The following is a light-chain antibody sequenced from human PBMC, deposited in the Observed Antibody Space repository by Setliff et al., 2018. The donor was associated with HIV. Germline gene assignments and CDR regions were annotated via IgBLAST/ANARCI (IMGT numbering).Light chain of an antibody. CDR1: TGDVGAYNY. Sequence: QSVLTQPASVSGSPGQSITISCTGTTGDVGAYNYVSWYQQHPGKVPKLIIYEVSNRPSGISNRFSGSKSGSTASLTISGLQAEDEADYYCSSFTTTNTPSVFGAGTKVTVL. CDR3: SSFTTTNTPSV. CDR2: EVS. V-gene: IGLV2-14*01. J-gene: IGLJ1*01.